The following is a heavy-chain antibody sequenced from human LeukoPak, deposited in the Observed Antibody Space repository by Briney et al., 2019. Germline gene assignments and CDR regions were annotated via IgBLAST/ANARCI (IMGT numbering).Heavy chain of an antibody. CDR3: AKAAYCTSTSCHFSGYAQRPLDS. CDR1: GFTFNTYG. Sequence: GGSLRLSCAASGFTFNTYGMHWVRQAPGKGLEWVAGISSDGTSKDYAESVKGRFTISRDNSKNTIYLQVNRLRAEDTAVYYCAKAAYCTSTSCHFSGYAQRPLDSWGQGTLVTVSS. V-gene: IGHV3-30*18. D-gene: IGHD2-2*01. CDR2: ISSDGTSK. J-gene: IGHJ4*02.